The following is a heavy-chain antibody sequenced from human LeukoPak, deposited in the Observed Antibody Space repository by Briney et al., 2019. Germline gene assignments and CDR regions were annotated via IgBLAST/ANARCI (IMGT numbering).Heavy chain of an antibody. CDR1: GYTFTSYY. J-gene: IGHJ4*02. CDR2: INPSGGST. V-gene: IGHV1-46*01. Sequence: ASVKVSCKASGYTFTSYYMRWVRQAPGQGLEWMGIINPSGGSTSYAQKFQGRVTMTRDMSTSTVYMELSSLRSEDTAVYYCARDTHIAVVGTLRGLYYFDYWGQGTLVTVSS. CDR3: ARDTHIAVVGTLRGLYYFDY. D-gene: IGHD6-19*01.